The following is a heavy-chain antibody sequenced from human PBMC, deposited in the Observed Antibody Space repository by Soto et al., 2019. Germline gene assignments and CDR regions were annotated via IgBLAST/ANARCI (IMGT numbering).Heavy chain of an antibody. CDR2: VSTDGFP. Sequence: EVQLVESGGGLVQPGGSLRLSCEASGFAFSSYWMNWARQVPGKGLEWVSRVSTDGFPTYAASVRGRFFISRDNTKNTVYLDIGSLGAEDTAVYFCVRELSGTHDHWGQGTLVTVSS. J-gene: IGHJ4*02. CDR1: GFAFSSYW. V-gene: IGHV3-74*03. CDR3: VRELSGTHDH. D-gene: IGHD5-12*01.